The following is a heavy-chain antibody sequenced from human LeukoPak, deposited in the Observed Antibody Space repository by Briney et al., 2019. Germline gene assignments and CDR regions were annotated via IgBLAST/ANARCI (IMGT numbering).Heavy chain of an antibody. CDR3: ARGRVDIVVVPAANFDY. CDR2: INHSGST. Sequence: NPSETLSLTCAVYGGSFSGYYWSWIRQPPGKGLEWIGEINHSGSTNYNPSLKSRVTISVDTSKNQFSLKLSSVTAADMAVYYCARGRVDIVVVPAANFDYWGQGTLVTVSS. J-gene: IGHJ4*02. D-gene: IGHD2-2*01. CDR1: GGSFSGYY. V-gene: IGHV4-34*01.